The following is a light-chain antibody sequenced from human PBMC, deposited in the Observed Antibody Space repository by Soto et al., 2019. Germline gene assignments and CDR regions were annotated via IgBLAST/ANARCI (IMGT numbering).Light chain of an antibody. V-gene: IGLV1-44*01. CDR3: SAWDDSLL. Sequence: QSVLTQPPSVSEGPGQRVTISCSGSTSNIGKNTVNWYQQLPGAAPKLLIYRNNQRPSGVPDRFSGSKSGTSASLAISGLRSEDEGDYYCSAWDDSLLFGGGTKLTVL. CDR1: TSNIGKNT. CDR2: RNN. J-gene: IGLJ2*01.